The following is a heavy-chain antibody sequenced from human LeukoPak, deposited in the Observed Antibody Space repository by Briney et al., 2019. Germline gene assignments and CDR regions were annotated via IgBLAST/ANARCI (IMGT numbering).Heavy chain of an antibody. CDR2: ISSSGGST. CDR3: ATLGP. V-gene: IGHV3-23*01. D-gene: IGHD3-16*01. Sequence: GGSLRLSCAASGFTVSSNYMSWVRQAPGKGLEWVSAISSSGGSTNYADSVKGRFIISRDNSKNTLYLQMNSLRAEDTAVYYCATLGPWGQGTLVTVSS. J-gene: IGHJ5*02. CDR1: GFTVSSNY.